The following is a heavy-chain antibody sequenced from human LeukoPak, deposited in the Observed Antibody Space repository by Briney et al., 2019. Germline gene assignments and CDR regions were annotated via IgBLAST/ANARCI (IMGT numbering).Heavy chain of an antibody. CDR3: ARDLVATTPYNWFDP. CDR1: GFTFRSYS. Sequence: GGSLRLSCAASGFTFRSYSMNWVRQAPGKGLEWVSYISSSSSTIYYADSVKGRSTISRDNAKNSLYLQMNSLRDEDTAVYYCARDLVATTPYNWFDPWGQGTLVTVSS. CDR2: ISSSSSTI. J-gene: IGHJ5*02. V-gene: IGHV3-48*02. D-gene: IGHD5-12*01.